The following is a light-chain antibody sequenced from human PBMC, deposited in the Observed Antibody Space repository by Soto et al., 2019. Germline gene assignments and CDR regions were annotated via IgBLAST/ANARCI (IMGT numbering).Light chain of an antibody. CDR1: NIGSKN. Sequence: SYELTRPLSVSVALGQTARITCGGNNIGSKNVHWYQQKPGQAPVLVIYRDYNRPSGIPERFSGSNSVNTATLSISRAQAGDEADYYCQVWDSSTHVVFGGGTKLTVL. J-gene: IGLJ2*01. CDR2: RDY. CDR3: QVWDSSTHVV. V-gene: IGLV3-9*01.